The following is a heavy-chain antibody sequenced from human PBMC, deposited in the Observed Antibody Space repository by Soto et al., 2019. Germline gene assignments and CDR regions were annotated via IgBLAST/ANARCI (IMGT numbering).Heavy chain of an antibody. CDR3: ARDRCLVGANDYHYGMSF. CDR1: GFTFSSYG. V-gene: IGHV3-33*01. D-gene: IGHD2-15*01. J-gene: IGHJ6*02. Sequence: GGSLRLSCAASGFTFSSYGMHWVRQAPGKGLECVAVIWYDGSNKHYADSVKGRFTISRDNSKNTLSLQMSSLRAEDTAVYYCARDRCLVGANDYHYGMSFWGQGSTVPVSS. CDR2: IWYDGSNK.